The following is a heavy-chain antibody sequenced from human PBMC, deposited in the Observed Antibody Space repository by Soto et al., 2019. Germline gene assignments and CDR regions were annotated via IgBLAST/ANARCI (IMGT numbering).Heavy chain of an antibody. V-gene: IGHV3-33*01. CDR1: GFTFSSYG. J-gene: IGHJ4*02. Sequence: QVQLVESGGGVVQPGRSLRLSCAASGFTFSSYGMHWVRQAPGKGLEWVAVIWDDGSNKYYADSVKGRFTISRDNSKNTLYLQMNSLRAEDTAVYYCAREKRIAAAGTTRVYFDYWGQGTLVTVSS. CDR3: AREKRIAAAGTTRVYFDY. D-gene: IGHD6-13*01. CDR2: IWDDGSNK.